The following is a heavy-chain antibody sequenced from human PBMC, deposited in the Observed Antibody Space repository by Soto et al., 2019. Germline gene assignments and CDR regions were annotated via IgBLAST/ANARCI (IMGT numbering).Heavy chain of an antibody. D-gene: IGHD5-12*01. Sequence: EVQLVESGGGLVKPGGSLRLSCATSGFPFSHAWMNWVRQVPGRGLEWVGLIKSKAEGGAADYAAPAKGRFTISRDFSTSTVFFQKNSLKTGNTAVYYCAPDTTYSGYHPHPPWGQGALVTVAS. V-gene: IGHV3-15*01. CDR3: APDTTYSGYHPHPP. CDR2: IKSKAEGGAA. CDR1: GFPFSHAW. J-gene: IGHJ4*02.